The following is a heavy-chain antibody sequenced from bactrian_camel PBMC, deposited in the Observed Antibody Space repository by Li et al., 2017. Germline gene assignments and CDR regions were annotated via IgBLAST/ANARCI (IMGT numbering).Heavy chain of an antibody. CDR1: GHPYPTTC. CDR2: ILKDGST. Sequence: HVQLVESGGGSVQAGGSLRLSCVGSGHPYPTTCMGWFRQAPGKEREGVASILKDGSTIYGDSVKGRFTVSRDNATNTVSLRMTSLKPEDTAKYICAADYSRWTPKHDCFGG. D-gene: IGHD7*01. V-gene: IGHV3S53*01.